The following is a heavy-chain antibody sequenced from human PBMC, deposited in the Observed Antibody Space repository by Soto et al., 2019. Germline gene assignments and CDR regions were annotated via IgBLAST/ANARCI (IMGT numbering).Heavy chain of an antibody. D-gene: IGHD3-22*01. V-gene: IGHV1-69*13. CDR1: GGAFSSYA. CDR2: IIPIFGTA. J-gene: IGHJ6*02. CDR3: ASPYYYDSSDYYGMDV. Sequence: GASVKVSFKASGGAFSSYAISWGRQAPGQGLEWMGGIIPIFGTAMYAQKFQGRVTITADESTSTACMELSSLRSEDTAVYYCASPYYYDSSDYYGMDVWGQGTTVTVSS.